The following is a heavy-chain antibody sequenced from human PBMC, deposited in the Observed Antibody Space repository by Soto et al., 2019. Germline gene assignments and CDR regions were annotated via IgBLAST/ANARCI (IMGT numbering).Heavy chain of an antibody. Sequence: PGGSRRLSCTASGFTLGDYAMSWFRQAPGKGLEWVSYISSSGSTIYYADSVQGRFTISRDNAKNSLHLQMNSLRAEDTAVYYCARDRPRIVVIPAARAGWFDPWGQGTLVTVSS. V-gene: IGHV3-11*04. CDR2: ISSSGSTI. J-gene: IGHJ5*02. D-gene: IGHD2-2*01. CDR3: ARDRPRIVVIPAARAGWFDP. CDR1: GFTLGDYA.